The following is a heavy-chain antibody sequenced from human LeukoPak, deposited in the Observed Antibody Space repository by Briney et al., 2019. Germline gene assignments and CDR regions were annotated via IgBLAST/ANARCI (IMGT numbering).Heavy chain of an antibody. D-gene: IGHD3-22*01. Sequence: PGGSLRLSCAASGFTFSSYSMNWVRQAPGKGLESVSSISSSSSYIYHADSVKGRFTIPRDNAKNSLYLQMNSLRAEDTAVYYCARDRRRGTYYYDSSGYYHDAFDIWGQGTMVTVSS. V-gene: IGHV3-21*01. CDR2: ISSSSSYI. CDR1: GFTFSSYS. CDR3: ARDRRRGTYYYDSSGYYHDAFDI. J-gene: IGHJ3*02.